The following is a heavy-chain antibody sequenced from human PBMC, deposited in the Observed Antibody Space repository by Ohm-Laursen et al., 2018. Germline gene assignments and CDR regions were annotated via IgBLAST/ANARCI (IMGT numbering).Heavy chain of an antibody. CDR2: ISGSAGST. CDR3: AKGGYSYGYYWFDP. V-gene: IGHV3-23*01. D-gene: IGHD5-18*01. J-gene: IGHJ5*02. CDR1: GFAFSSYA. Sequence: SLRLSCAASGFAFSSYAMTWVRQAPGKGLEWVSGISGSAGSTYYADSMKGRFTISRDNSKNTLYLQMNSLRAEDTAVYYCAKGGYSYGYYWFDPWGQGTLVTVSS.